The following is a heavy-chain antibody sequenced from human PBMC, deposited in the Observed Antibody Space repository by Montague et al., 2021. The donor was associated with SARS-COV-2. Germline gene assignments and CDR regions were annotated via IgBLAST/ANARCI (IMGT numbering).Heavy chain of an antibody. D-gene: IGHD4-11*01. Sequence: SETLSLTCTVSGRSISTDHYWGWIRQPPGKGLEWIGSIHHSGNTYYNPSLKSRLTVSIDTSKNQFSLKQTSLTAADTAVYYCASQVAYLDYFDPWGQGTLVTVSS. V-gene: IGHV4-38-2*02. CDR2: IHHSGNT. CDR3: ASQVAYLDYFDP. J-gene: IGHJ5*02. CDR1: GRSISTDHY.